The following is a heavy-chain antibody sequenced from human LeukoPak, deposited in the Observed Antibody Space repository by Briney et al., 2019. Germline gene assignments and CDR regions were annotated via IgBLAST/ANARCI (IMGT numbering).Heavy chain of an antibody. J-gene: IGHJ6*02. CDR3: ARDLEYYDSSGYYPATTWYGMDV. CDR1: GFTFSSYA. D-gene: IGHD3-22*01. CDR2: ISYDGSNK. Sequence: GGSLRLSCAASGFTFSSYAMHWVRQAPGKGLEWVAVISYDGSNKYYADSVKGRFTISRDNSKNTLYLQMNSLRAEDTAVYYCARDLEYYDSSGYYPATTWYGMDVWGQGTTVTVSS. V-gene: IGHV3-30-3*01.